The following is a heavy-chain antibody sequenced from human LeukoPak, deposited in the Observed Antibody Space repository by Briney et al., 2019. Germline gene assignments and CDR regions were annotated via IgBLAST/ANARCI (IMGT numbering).Heavy chain of an antibody. CDR1: GFTLSSYW. Sequence: GGSLRLSCAASGFTLSSYWMHWVRQAPGKGLVWVSRVNSDGSSTTYADSVKGRFTISRDNAKNTLYLQMNSLRVEDTAVYYCAREGRVSGYDFDFWGQGTLVTVSS. V-gene: IGHV3-74*03. CDR2: VNSDGSST. CDR3: AREGRVSGYDFDF. J-gene: IGHJ4*02. D-gene: IGHD5-12*01.